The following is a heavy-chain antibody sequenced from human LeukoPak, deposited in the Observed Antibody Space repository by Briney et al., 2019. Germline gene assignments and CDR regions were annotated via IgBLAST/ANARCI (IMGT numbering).Heavy chain of an antibody. CDR1: GGSFSGYY. J-gene: IGHJ4*02. V-gene: IGHV4-34*01. D-gene: IGHD6-19*01. Sequence: PSETLSLTCAVYGGSFSGYYWSWIRQPPGKGLEWIGEINHSGSTNYNPSLKSRVTISVDTSKNQFSLKLSSVTAADTAVYYCASYGGVWYLFDYWGQGTLVTVSS. CDR3: ASYGGVWYLFDY. CDR2: INHSGST.